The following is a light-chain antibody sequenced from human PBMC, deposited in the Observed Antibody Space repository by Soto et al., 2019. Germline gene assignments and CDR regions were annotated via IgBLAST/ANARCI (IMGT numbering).Light chain of an antibody. V-gene: IGLV2-11*01. CDR1: SSDVGGYNY. J-gene: IGLJ2*01. CDR2: DVT. Sequence: QSVLTQPRSVSGSPGQSVTISCTGTSSDVGGYNYVSWYQQHPGKAPKVMIYDVTKRPSGVPDRISGSKSGNTASLIISGLQAEDEADYYCCSYAGSYTLVFGGGTKLTVL. CDR3: CSYAGSYTLV.